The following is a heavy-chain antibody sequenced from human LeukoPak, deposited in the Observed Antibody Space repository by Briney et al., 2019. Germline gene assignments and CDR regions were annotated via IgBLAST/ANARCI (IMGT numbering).Heavy chain of an antibody. CDR2: ISGSGGST. V-gene: IGHV3-23*01. Sequence: GGSLRLSCAASGFTFSSYAMSWVRQAPGKGLEWVSAISGSGGSTYYADSVKGRFTISRDNSKNTLYLRMNSLRAEDTAVYYCAKITHYDILTGDFDYWGQGTLVTVSS. CDR1: GFTFSSYA. J-gene: IGHJ4*02. CDR3: AKITHYDILTGDFDY. D-gene: IGHD3-9*01.